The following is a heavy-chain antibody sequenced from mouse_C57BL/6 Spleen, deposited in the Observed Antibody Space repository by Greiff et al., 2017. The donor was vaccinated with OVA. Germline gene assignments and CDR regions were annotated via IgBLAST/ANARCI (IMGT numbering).Heavy chain of an antibody. D-gene: IGHD3-2*02. CDR1: GFSLTSYG. V-gene: IGHV2-6*01. CDR3: ASRDSSGYPAAY. J-gene: IGHJ3*01. Sequence: ESGPGLVAPSQSLSITCTVSGFSLTSYGVDWVRQSPGKGLEWLGVIWGVGSTNYNSALKSRLSISKDNSKSQVFLKMNSLQTDDTAMYYCASRDSSGYPAAYWGQGTLVTVSA. CDR2: IWGVGST.